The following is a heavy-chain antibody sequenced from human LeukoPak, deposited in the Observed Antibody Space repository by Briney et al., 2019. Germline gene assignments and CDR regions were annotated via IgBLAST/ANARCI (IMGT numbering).Heavy chain of an antibody. CDR1: GGSISSFY. J-gene: IGHJ4*02. V-gene: IGHV4-4*07. Sequence: SETLSLTCTVSGGSISSFYWSWIRQPAGKALEWIGRIYTSGSTNYNPSLKSRVTMSVDTSKNQFSLKLRSVTAADTAVYYCASEYYYDTGGYYSLASWGQGHLVTVSS. D-gene: IGHD3-22*01. CDR3: ASEYYYDTGGYYSLAS. CDR2: IYTSGST.